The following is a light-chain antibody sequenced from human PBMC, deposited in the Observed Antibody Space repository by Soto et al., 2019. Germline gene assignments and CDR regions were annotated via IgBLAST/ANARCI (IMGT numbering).Light chain of an antibody. Sequence: QLVLTQSPSDSASLGASVKLTCTLSSGHSNYAIAWHQQQPEKGPRYLMKLNSDGSHIKGDGIPDRFSGSSSGAERYLTISSLQSEDEADYYCQTWGSGTVVFGGGTKLTVL. J-gene: IGLJ2*01. CDR1: SGHSNYA. CDR2: LNSDGSH. CDR3: QTWGSGTVV. V-gene: IGLV4-69*01.